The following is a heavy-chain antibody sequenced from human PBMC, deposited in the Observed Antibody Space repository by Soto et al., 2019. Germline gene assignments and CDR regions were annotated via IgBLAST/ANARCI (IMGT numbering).Heavy chain of an antibody. D-gene: IGHD5-12*01. CDR1: GFTFSSYA. V-gene: IGHV3-23*01. J-gene: IGHJ4*02. CDR3: AKVLVQWLRIEAFDY. Sequence: GGSLRLSCAASGFTFSSYAMSWVRQAPGKGLEWVSAISGSGGSTYYADSVKGRFTISRDNSKNTLYLQMNSLRAEDTAVYYCAKVLVQWLRIEAFDYWGQGTLVTVSS. CDR2: ISGSGGST.